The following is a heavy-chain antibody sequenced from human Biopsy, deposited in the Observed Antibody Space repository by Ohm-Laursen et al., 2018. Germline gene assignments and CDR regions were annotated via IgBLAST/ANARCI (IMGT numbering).Heavy chain of an antibody. CDR2: IYSSGGS. D-gene: IGHD6-19*01. Sequence: SDTLSLTCTVSGCSTNDYFWSWIRQPTGETLEWIGRIYSSGGSSSNPALKSRISMSMDSSNNQFSLTLTSVTAADTAVYYCARTPGKAVAGRFLDLWGRGTLVTVSS. J-gene: IGHJ2*01. CDR3: ARTPGKAVAGRFLDL. CDR1: GCSTNDYF. V-gene: IGHV4-4*07.